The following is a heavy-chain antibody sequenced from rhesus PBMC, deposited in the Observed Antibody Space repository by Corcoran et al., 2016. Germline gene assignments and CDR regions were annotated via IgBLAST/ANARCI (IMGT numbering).Heavy chain of an antibody. J-gene: IGHJ4*01. CDR1: GGSISESYR. CDR3: ARDRPAIDY. V-gene: IGHV4S10*01. Sequence: QVQLQESGPGVVKPSETLSLTCAVSGGSISESYRWSWFRQPPGKGLEWIGYIYGSTSTTTYNPALKSRVTISRDTSKNQFSLNLTSVTAADTAVYYCARDRPAIDYWGQGVLVTVSS. D-gene: IGHD6-19*01. CDR2: IYGSTSTT.